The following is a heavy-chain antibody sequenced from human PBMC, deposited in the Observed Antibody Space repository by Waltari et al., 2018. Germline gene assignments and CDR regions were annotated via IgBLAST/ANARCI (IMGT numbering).Heavy chain of an antibody. CDR2: TYYRSKWYN. D-gene: IGHD6-19*01. CDR3: ARGNIAVDTENYYYYGMDV. CDR1: RDSVSSPRAA. J-gene: IGHJ6*02. Sequence: QVQLQQSGPGLVKPSQTLSLTCAISRDSVSSPRAAWNWIRPSPPSGLEWLGRTYYRSKWYNDYAVSVKSRITINPDTSKNQFSLQLNSVTPEDTAVYYCARGNIAVDTENYYYYGMDVWGQGTTVTVSS. V-gene: IGHV6-1*01.